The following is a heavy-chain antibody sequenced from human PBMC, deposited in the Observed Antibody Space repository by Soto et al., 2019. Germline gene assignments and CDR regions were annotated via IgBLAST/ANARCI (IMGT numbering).Heavy chain of an antibody. CDR3: ARHLCSGGTCYAFDI. D-gene: IGHD2-15*01. Sequence: QVQLQESGPGLVKPSETLSLTCTVSGGSISTYYWSWIRQPPGRGLEWIGYINYSGNTDQNPSLKSRVTVSLDTSNNQFSLKLSSVTAADTAVYYCARHLCSGGTCYAFDIWGQGTTVTVSS. CDR1: GGSISTYY. V-gene: IGHV4-59*08. CDR2: INYSGNT. J-gene: IGHJ3*02.